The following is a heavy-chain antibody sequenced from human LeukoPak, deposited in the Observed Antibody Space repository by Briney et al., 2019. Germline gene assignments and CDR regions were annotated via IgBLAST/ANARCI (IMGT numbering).Heavy chain of an antibody. V-gene: IGHV1-24*01. D-gene: IGHD4-17*01. J-gene: IGHJ6*02. CDR1: GYTLTELS. CDR2: FDPEDGET. Sequence: GASVKVYCKVSGYTLTELSMHWVRQAPGKGLEWMGGFDPEDGETIYAQKFQGRVTMTEDTSTDTAYMELSSLRSEDTAVYYCATMTTVTHPYYYYYGMDVWGQGTTVTVSS. CDR3: ATMTTVTHPYYYYYGMDV.